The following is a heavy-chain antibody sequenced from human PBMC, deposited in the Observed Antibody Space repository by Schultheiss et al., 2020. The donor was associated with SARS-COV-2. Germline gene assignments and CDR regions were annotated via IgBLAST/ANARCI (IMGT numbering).Heavy chain of an antibody. V-gene: IGHV3-21*01. CDR3: ARDKRLLLWFGAFQGGPLGV. CDR2: ISSSSSYI. D-gene: IGHD3-10*01. CDR1: GFTFSSDS. J-gene: IGHJ6*02. Sequence: GGSLRLSCAASGFTFSSDSMNWVRQAPGKGLEWVSSISSSSSYIYYADSVKGRFTISRDNAKNSLYLQMNSLRAEDTAVYYCARDKRLLLWFGAFQGGPLGVWGQGTTVTVSS.